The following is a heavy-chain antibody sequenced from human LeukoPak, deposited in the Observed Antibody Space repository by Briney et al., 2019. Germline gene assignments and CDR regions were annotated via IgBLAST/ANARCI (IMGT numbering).Heavy chain of an antibody. D-gene: IGHD3-10*02. Sequence: GGSLRLSCAASGFTFSSYAMHWVRQAPGKGLEWVAVISYDGSNKYYADSVKGRFTISRDNSKNTLYLQMNSLRAEDTAVYYCARDATCSGSYYMCEGYYYYMDVWGKGTTVTVSS. V-gene: IGHV3-30-3*01. CDR3: ARDATCSGSYYMCEGYYYYMDV. CDR1: GFTFSSYA. CDR2: ISYDGSNK. J-gene: IGHJ6*03.